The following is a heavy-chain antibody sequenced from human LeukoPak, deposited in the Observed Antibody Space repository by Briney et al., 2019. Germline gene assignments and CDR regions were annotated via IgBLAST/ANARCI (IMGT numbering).Heavy chain of an antibody. V-gene: IGHV4-59*13. CDR1: GGSISSYY. J-gene: IGHJ3*02. D-gene: IGHD2-21*02. CDR3: AILRTVVTDAFDI. CDR2: IYYSGST. Sequence: PSETLPLTCTVSGGSISSYYWSWIRQVPGKGLEWIGCIYYSGSTNYNPSLKSRVTISVDTSKNQFSLKLSSVTAADTAVYYCAILRTVVTDAFDIWGQGTMVTVSS.